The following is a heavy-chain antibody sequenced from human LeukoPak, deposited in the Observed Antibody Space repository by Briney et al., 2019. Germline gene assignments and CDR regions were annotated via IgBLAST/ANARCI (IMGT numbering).Heavy chain of an antibody. D-gene: IGHD6-13*01. CDR2: IIPIFGTA. J-gene: IGHJ3*01. Sequence: SVKVSCKASGGTFSSYAISWVRQAPGQGLEWMGGIIPIFGTANYAQKFQGRVTITTDESTSTAYMELSSLRSEDTAVYYCARDQGIAAAGTGAFDVWGQGTMVTVSS. CDR1: GGTFSSYA. CDR3: ARDQGIAAAGTGAFDV. V-gene: IGHV1-69*05.